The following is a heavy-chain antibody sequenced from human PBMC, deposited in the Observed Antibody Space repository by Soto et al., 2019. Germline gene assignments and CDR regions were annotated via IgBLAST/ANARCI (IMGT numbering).Heavy chain of an antibody. V-gene: IGHV4-34*01. Sequence: SEALSLTCAVYGGSFSGYYWTWIRQPPGTGLEWIGEINHSGSTNYNPSLKSRVTISVDTSKNQFSLKLTSVTAADTAVYYCARDKITGLFDYWGQGTLVTAPQ. CDR2: INHSGST. CDR3: ARDKITGLFDY. D-gene: IGHD2-8*02. CDR1: GGSFSGYY. J-gene: IGHJ4*02.